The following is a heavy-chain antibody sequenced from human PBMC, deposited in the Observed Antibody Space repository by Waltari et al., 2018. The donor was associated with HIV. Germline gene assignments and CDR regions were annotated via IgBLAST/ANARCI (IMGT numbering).Heavy chain of an antibody. V-gene: IGHV1-2*02. CDR1: GYTFNNYY. Sequence: QVQLVQSGSEVKKPGASVTVSCQASGYTFNNYYIYGVRQAPGQGLEWMGWINPNTGATSYAQRFRSRLTITRDTPISTVYMELSRLRSDYTAVYYCAGPTRVLIRYFYVMDVWGQGTTVTLS. CDR3: AGPTRVLIRYFYVMDV. D-gene: IGHD3-10*01. J-gene: IGHJ6*02. CDR2: INPNTGAT.